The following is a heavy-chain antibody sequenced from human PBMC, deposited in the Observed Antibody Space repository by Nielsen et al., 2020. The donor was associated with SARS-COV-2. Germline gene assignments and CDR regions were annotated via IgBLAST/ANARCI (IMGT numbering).Heavy chain of an antibody. D-gene: IGHD3-9*01. V-gene: IGHV3-7*01. J-gene: IGHJ6*03. CDR1: GFTFSSYW. CDR3: ARDTAILYYYYYYMDV. CDR2: IKQDGSEK. Sequence: GESLKISCAASGFTFSSYWMSWVRQAPGKGLEWVANIKQDGSEKYYVDSVKGRFTISRDNAKNSLYLQMNSLRAEDTAVYYCARDTAILYYYYYYMDVWGKGTTVTVSS.